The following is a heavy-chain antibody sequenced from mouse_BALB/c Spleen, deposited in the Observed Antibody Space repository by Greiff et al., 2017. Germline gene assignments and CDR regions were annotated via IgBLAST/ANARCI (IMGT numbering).Heavy chain of an antibody. V-gene: IGHV5-17*02. Sequence: EVQLVESGGGLVQPGGSRKLSCAASGFTFSSFGMHWVRQAPEKGLEWVAYISSGSSTIYYADTVKGRFTISRDNPKNTLFLQMTSLRSEDTAMYYCARSGYEDYFDYWGQGTTLTVSS. D-gene: IGHD2-14*01. CDR3: ARSGYEDYFDY. CDR2: ISSGSSTI. CDR1: GFTFSSFG. J-gene: IGHJ2*01.